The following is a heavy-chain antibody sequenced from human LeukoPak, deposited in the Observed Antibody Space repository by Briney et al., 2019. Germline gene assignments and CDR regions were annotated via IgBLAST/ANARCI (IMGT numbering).Heavy chain of an antibody. Sequence: SGPVLVRPTDTLTLTCTVSGFSLDKPRTGVSWLRQPPGQALEWVAHIFSNDEKSYSPSLSHRLTISKDTSRSQVVLTLTNMDPADTATYYCARVTVIVGFCWFDPWGQGTPVTVSS. CDR1: GFSLDKPRTG. CDR3: ARVTVIVGFCWFDP. D-gene: IGHD3-22*01. J-gene: IGHJ5*02. V-gene: IGHV2-26*01. CDR2: IFSNDEK.